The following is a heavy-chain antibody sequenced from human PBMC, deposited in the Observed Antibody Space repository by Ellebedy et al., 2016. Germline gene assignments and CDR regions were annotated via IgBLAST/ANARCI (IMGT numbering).Heavy chain of an antibody. CDR3: AREVLRGSYGWFNP. V-gene: IGHV1-3*01. Sequence: ASVKVSCXASGYTFTSYAIHWVRQAPGQRLEWMGWINAGNGNTKYSQNFQDRVTFTRDTSASTAYMELNSLTSEDTAVYYCAREVLRGSYGWFNPWGQGTLVTVSS. D-gene: IGHD1-26*01. CDR1: GYTFTSYA. J-gene: IGHJ5*02. CDR2: INAGNGNT.